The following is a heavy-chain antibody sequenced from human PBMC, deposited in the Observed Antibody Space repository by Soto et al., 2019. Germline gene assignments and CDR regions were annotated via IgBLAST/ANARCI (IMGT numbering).Heavy chain of an antibody. CDR3: AGGYCSSTSCQGYFQH. Sequence: ASVKVSCKASGGTFSSYTISWVRQAPGQGLEWMGRIIPILGIANYAQKFQGRVTITADKSTSTAYMELSSLRSEDTAVYYCAGGYCSSTSCQGYFQHWGQGTLVTVSS. V-gene: IGHV1-69*02. CDR1: GGTFSSYT. D-gene: IGHD2-2*03. CDR2: IIPILGIA. J-gene: IGHJ1*01.